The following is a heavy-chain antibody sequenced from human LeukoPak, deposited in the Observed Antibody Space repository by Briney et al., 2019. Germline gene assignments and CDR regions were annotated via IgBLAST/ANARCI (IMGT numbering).Heavy chain of an antibody. CDR1: GGSIGTYY. V-gene: IGHV4-59*01. Sequence: SETLSLTCTVSGGSIGTYYWHWIRQPPGKGLEWIGYIYHSGSTNYNPSLQSRVTISVDTSKNQFSQNLNSVTAADTAVYYCARGGAARLHFQNWGQGTLVTVSS. CDR2: IYHSGST. D-gene: IGHD6-6*01. J-gene: IGHJ1*01. CDR3: ARGGAARLHFQN.